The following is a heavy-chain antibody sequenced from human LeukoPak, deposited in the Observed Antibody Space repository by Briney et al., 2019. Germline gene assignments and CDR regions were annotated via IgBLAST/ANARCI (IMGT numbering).Heavy chain of an antibody. CDR1: GFTFSSYA. D-gene: IGHD3-10*01. CDR3: AKSMVRGVFDY. Sequence: GGSLRLSCAASGFTFSSYAMSWVRQAPGKGLEWVSAISGSGGSTCYADSVKGRLTISRDNSKNALYLQMNSLRAEDTAVYYCAKSMVRGVFDYWGQGTLVTVSS. J-gene: IGHJ4*02. V-gene: IGHV3-23*01. CDR2: ISGSGGST.